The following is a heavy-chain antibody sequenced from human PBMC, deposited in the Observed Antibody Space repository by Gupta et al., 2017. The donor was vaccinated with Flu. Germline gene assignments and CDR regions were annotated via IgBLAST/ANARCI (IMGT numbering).Heavy chain of an antibody. CDR2: SGSGVST. J-gene: IGHJ3*02. Sequence: SGSGVSTYYGDSEKGRFTISRDKSKTTVSLQMKGLRDDDTAVYYCATRLPEQVERRGALDSWGQGTMVTVSS. V-gene: IGHV3-23*01. CDR3: ATRLPEQVERRGALDS. D-gene: IGHD1-1*01.